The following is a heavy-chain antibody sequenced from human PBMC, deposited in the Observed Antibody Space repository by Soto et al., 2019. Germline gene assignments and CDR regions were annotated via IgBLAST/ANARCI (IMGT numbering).Heavy chain of an antibody. CDR1: GASIRSSY. J-gene: IGHJ5*02. D-gene: IGHD4-17*01. CDR2: VYHSGST. V-gene: IGHV4-4*09. Sequence: PSETLSLTCTVSGASIRSSYWSWIRQSPEKGLEWIGYVYHSGSTNYNPSHKSRVTISVDTSKNQFSLKLSSVTATDTSVYYCASPVAYGDYGRFDPWGQGTLVTVSS. CDR3: ASPVAYGDYGRFDP.